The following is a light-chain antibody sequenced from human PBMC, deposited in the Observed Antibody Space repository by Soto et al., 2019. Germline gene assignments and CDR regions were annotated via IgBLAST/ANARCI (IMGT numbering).Light chain of an antibody. J-gene: IGKJ1*01. Sequence: DIVLTQSPATPSLSPGERASLSCRATQSVSSNLLACYQQTPGLAPRLLIYAASSRATGIPDRFSGSGSGTDFTLTISRLEPEDFAVYFCHQYGNSPATFGQGTKVDIK. CDR2: AAS. V-gene: IGKV3-20*01. CDR1: QSVSSNL. CDR3: HQYGNSPAT.